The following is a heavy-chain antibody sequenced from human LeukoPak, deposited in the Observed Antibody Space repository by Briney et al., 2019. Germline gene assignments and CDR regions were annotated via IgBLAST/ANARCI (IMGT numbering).Heavy chain of an antibody. CDR1: GGSISSYY. Sequence: SETLSLTCTVSGGSISSYYWSWIRQPPGKGLEWIGYIYYTGSTTYNPSLKSRVTISVDTSKNQFSLKLTSVTAADTAVYYCARAGPGSSGWYFKFDYWGQGTLVTVSS. D-gene: IGHD6-19*01. CDR2: IYYTGST. V-gene: IGHV4-59*01. CDR3: ARAGPGSSGWYFKFDY. J-gene: IGHJ4*02.